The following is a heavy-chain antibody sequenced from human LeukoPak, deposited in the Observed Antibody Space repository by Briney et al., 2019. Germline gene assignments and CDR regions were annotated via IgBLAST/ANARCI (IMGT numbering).Heavy chain of an antibody. CDR2: ISYDGSNK. CDR1: GFTFSSYA. CDR3: TTIRDTMEVAAADY. D-gene: IGHD2-15*01. J-gene: IGHJ4*02. V-gene: IGHV3-30-3*01. Sequence: PGGSLRLSCAASGFTFSSYAMHWVRQAPGKGLEWVAVISYDGSNKYYADSVKGRFTISRDNSKNTLYLQMNSLKTEDTAVYYCTTIRDTMEVAAADYWGQGTLVTVSS.